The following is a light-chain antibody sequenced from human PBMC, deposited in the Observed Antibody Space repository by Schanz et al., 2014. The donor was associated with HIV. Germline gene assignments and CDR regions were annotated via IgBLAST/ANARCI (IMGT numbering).Light chain of an antibody. Sequence: EIVLTQSPGSLSLSPGGRATLSCAASQRLSSSYLAWYQQKRDQPPRLVIYATSTRAVGIPDRFSGTGSGTDFTLTISRLEPEDFAVYYCQQYGVSPPWTFGQGTKVAIK. V-gene: IGKV3-20*01. CDR3: QQYGVSPPWT. CDR1: QRLSSSY. CDR2: ATS. J-gene: IGKJ1*01.